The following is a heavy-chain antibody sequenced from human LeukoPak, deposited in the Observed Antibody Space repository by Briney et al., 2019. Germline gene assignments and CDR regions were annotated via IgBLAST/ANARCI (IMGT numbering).Heavy chain of an antibody. CDR3: ARGNPAFDY. CDR1: GGSFSGYY. Sequence: KSSETLSLTCAVYGGSFSGYYWSWIRQPPGKGLEWIGEIKHSGSTNYNPSLKSRVTISVDTSKNQFSLKLSSVTAADTAVYYCARGNPAFDYWGQGTLVTVSS. V-gene: IGHV4-34*01. CDR2: IKHSGST. J-gene: IGHJ4*02.